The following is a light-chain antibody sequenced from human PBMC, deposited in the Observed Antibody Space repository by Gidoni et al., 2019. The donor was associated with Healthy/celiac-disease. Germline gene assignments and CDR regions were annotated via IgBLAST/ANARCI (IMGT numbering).Light chain of an antibody. J-gene: IGKJ4*01. V-gene: IGKV3-15*01. CDR1: QSVSSN. Sequence: EIVMTQSPATLSVSPGERATLSCRASQSVSSNLAWYQQKPGQAPTLLIYGASTRATGIPARFSGSGSGTEFTLTISSLQSEDFAGYYCQQYNNWPPLTFXGXTKVEIK. CDR3: QQYNNWPPLT. CDR2: GAS.